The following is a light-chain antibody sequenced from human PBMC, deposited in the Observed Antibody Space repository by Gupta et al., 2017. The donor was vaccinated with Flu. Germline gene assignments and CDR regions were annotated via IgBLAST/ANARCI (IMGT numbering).Light chain of an antibody. J-gene: IGKJ4*01. CDR1: QSIDSY. V-gene: IGKV3-11*01. CDR2: DAS. Sequence: EIVLTQSPATLSLSPGETATLSCRASQSIDSYLAWYQQKPGQAPRLLIYDASRRATGTPARFSGSGSGTDFILNISSLEPEDFAVYYCQQRIYWPLTFGGGTKVEIK. CDR3: QQRIYWPLT.